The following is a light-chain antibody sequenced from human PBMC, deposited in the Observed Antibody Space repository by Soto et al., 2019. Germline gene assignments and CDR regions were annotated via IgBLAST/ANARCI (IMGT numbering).Light chain of an antibody. CDR3: QQYNDNWT. Sequence: DIQMTQFPSTLFASVGDRVNITFRASKIISSGLAWYQQKPGTPPNLLIYKASTLQSGVPSRFSGSGSGTEFTLTISSLQPDDSATYYCQQYNDNWTFGQGTKVDIK. CDR2: KAS. CDR1: KIISSG. V-gene: IGKV1-5*03. J-gene: IGKJ1*01.